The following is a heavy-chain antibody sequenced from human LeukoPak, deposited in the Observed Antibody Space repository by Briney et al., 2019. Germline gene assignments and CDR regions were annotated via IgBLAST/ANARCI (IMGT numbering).Heavy chain of an antibody. CDR2: IGPSGAVT. V-gene: IGHV3-23*01. Sequence: PGGSLRLSCAASGFTFETYAMTWVRQAPGKGLEWVSVIGPSGAVTHYAESVKGRFTISRDNSKNTLYLQMNSLRVEDTAIYFCAKYATGYAPNFDYWGQGTLVTVSS. CDR1: GFTFETYA. CDR3: AKYATGYAPNFDY. J-gene: IGHJ4*02. D-gene: IGHD5-12*01.